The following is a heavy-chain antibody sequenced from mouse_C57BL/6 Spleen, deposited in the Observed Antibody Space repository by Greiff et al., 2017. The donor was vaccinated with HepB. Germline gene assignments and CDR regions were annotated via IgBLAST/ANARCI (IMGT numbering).Heavy chain of an antibody. CDR1: GFSLTSYG. D-gene: IGHD1-1*01. CDR3: ARNPITTVVANWYFDV. CDR2: IWSGGST. V-gene: IGHV2-2*01. J-gene: IGHJ1*03. Sequence: VQLQQSGPGLVQPSQSLSITCTVSGFSLTSYGVHWVRQSPGKGLEWLGVIWSGGSTDYNAAFISRLSISKDNSKSQVFFKMNSLQADDTAIYYCARNPITTVVANWYFDVWGTGTTVTVSS.